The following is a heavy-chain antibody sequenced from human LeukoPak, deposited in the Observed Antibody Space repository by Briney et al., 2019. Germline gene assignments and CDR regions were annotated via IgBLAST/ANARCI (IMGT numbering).Heavy chain of an antibody. D-gene: IGHD3-22*01. V-gene: IGHV4-30-4*01. CDR1: GGSISSGDYY. CDR3: ARDTADYYDSSGYYSSYFDY. J-gene: IGHJ4*02. CDR2: IYYSGST. Sequence: SETLSLTCTVSGGSISSGDYYWSWLRQPPGKGLEWIGYIYYSGSTYYNPSLKSRVTISVDTSKNQFSLKLSSVTAADTAVYYCARDTADYYDSSGYYSSYFDYWGQGTLVTVSS.